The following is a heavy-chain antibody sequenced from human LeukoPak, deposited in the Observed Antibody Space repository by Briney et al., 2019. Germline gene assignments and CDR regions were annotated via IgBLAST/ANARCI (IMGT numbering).Heavy chain of an antibody. D-gene: IGHD3-22*01. V-gene: IGHV1-69*04. CDR3: ASWSGYYYDSSGYKFDP. CDR1: GGTFSSYA. CDR2: IIPILGIA. J-gene: IGHJ5*02. Sequence: GASVKVSCKASGGTFSSYAISWVRQAPGQGLEWMGRIIPILGIANYAQKFQGRVTITADKSTSTAYMELSSLRSEDTAVYYCASWSGYYYDSSGYKFDPWGQGTLVTVSS.